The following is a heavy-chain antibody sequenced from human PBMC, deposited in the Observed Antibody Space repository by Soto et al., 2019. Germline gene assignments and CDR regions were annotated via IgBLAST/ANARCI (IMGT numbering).Heavy chain of an antibody. J-gene: IGHJ4*02. D-gene: IGHD2-21*02. CDR2: ISYDGSSK. CDR3: ASDGMTSCGGDCYLPY. Sequence: QVQLVESGGGVVQPGRSLRLSCAASGFTFSSYAMHWVRQAPGKGLEWVAVISYDGSSKYYADSVKGRFTISRDNSKNSLYLQMNSLRAEDTAGYYCASDGMTSCGGDCYLPYWGQGTLVTVSS. CDR1: GFTFSSYA. V-gene: IGHV3-30-3*01.